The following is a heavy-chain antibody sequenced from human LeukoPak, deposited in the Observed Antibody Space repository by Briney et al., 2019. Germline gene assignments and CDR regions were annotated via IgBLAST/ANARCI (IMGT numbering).Heavy chain of an antibody. CDR1: GGSFSGYY. J-gene: IGHJ5*02. CDR3: ARRGYSYGS. V-gene: IGHV4-34*01. Sequence: SETLSLTCAVYGGSFSGYYWSWIRQPPGKGLEWVWEINHSGSTKYNPSLKSRGTISVDTSKNQFSLKLGSVTAADTAVYYCARRGYSYGSWGQGTLVTVSS. CDR2: INHSGST. D-gene: IGHD5-18*01.